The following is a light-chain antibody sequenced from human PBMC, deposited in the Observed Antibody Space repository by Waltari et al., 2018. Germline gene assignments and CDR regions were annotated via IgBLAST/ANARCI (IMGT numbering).Light chain of an antibody. CDR3: CSYAGTYTWV. J-gene: IGLJ3*02. CDR2: DVN. Sequence: QSALTQPRSVSGSPGQSVAISCTGTSSDVGAYNYLSWYQQHPGKAPKPMIFDVNKRPSGVPDRFSGSKSGNTASLTISGLQAEDETDYYCCSYAGTYTWVFGGGTKLTVL. V-gene: IGLV2-11*01. CDR1: SSDVGAYNY.